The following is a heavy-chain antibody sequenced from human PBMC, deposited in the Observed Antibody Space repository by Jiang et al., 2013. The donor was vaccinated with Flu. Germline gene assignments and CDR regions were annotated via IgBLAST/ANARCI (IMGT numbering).Heavy chain of an antibody. CDR1: GFSLSTSGVG. V-gene: IGHV2-5*02. CDR2: IYWDDDK. CDR3: AHSTYDFWSGYYRGGSYNWFDP. J-gene: IGHJ5*02. Sequence: KPTQTLTLTCTFSGFSLSTSGVGVGWIRQPPGKALEWLALIYWDDDKRYSPSLKSRLTITKDTSKNQVVLTMTNMDPVDTATYYCAHSTYDFWSGYYRGGSYNWFDPWGQGTLVTVSS. D-gene: IGHD3-3*01.